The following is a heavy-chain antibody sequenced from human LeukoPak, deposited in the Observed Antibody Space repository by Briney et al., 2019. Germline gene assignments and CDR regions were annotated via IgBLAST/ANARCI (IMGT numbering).Heavy chain of an antibody. V-gene: IGHV1-46*01. Sequence: GASVTVSFKASGYTFTSYYMHWVRQAPGQGLEWMGIINPSGGSTSYEQKFQGRVTMTRDTSTSTVYMELSSLRSEDTAVYYCARDRRAAAKSWFDPWGQGTLVTVSS. CDR1: GYTFTSYY. CDR2: INPSGGST. D-gene: IGHD4/OR15-4a*01. J-gene: IGHJ5*02. CDR3: ARDRRAAAKSWFDP.